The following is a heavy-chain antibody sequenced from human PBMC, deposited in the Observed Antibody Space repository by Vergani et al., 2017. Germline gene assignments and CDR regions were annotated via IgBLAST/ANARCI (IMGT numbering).Heavy chain of an antibody. Sequence: EVQLLESGGDLVQPGGSLRLSCAASGFTFIMHAMSWVRQAPGKGMEWVSSISGNNDDGYYADSVKGRFTISRDNAKNSLYLDMSSLRAEDTAVYYCVRDVRVSRTWGQGTLVAVSS. J-gene: IGHJ3*01. CDR1: GFTFIMHA. CDR2: ISGNNDDG. V-gene: IGHV3-21*01. CDR3: VRDVRVSRT.